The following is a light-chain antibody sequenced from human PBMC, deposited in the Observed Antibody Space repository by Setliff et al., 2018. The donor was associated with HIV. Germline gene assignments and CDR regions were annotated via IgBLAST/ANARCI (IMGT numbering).Light chain of an antibody. CDR1: SNDVGRYDL. CDR3: CSNTGSNTFV. J-gene: IGLJ1*01. Sequence: QSALTQPASVSGSPGQPITISCTGTSNDVGRYDLVSWYQQHPARAPKLIIYQATRRPSGVSNRFSGSKSGNVASLTISGLQAEDEANYYCCSNTGSNTFVFGTGTKVTV. V-gene: IGLV2-23*01. CDR2: QAT.